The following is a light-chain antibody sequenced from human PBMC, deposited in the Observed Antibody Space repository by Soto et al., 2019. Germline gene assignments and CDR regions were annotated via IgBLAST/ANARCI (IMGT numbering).Light chain of an antibody. CDR1: QSVSSY. V-gene: IGKV3-11*01. CDR3: QHRSHWPPWT. Sequence: EVVLTQSPATLSLSPGERATLSCRASQSVSSYLAWYQQKPGQAPRLLIYDASNRATGIPARFSGSGPGTDFTLTISSLEPEDFAVYYCQHRSHWPPWTFGQGTKV. CDR2: DAS. J-gene: IGKJ1*01.